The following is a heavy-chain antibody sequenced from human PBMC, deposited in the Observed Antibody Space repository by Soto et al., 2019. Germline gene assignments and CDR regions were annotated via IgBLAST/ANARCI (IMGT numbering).Heavy chain of an antibody. CDR2: ISSTSSHT. CDR1: GFTFSDYY. CDR3: ARVGSSGWTGGMDV. D-gene: IGHD6-19*01. V-gene: IGHV3-11*06. J-gene: IGHJ6*02. Sequence: GVLRLSCAASGFTFSDYYITWIRQAPGKGLEWVSYISSTSSHTNYAESVKGRFTIARDNPKNSLYLQMNSLRVEDTAVYYCARVGSSGWTGGMDVWGQGTTVTVSS.